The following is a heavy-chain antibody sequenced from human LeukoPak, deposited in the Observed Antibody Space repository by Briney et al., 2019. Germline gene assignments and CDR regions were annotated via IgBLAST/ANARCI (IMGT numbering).Heavy chain of an antibody. J-gene: IGHJ6*03. CDR3: ARDFFLPESPTDIVVVPAASRGYYYYYMDV. V-gene: IGHV3-53*01. CDR2: IYSDNT. Sequence: GSLRPSWTVSGFTVSSNSMSWLRQAPGKGLERLSFIYSDNTHYSDSVKGRFTISRDNSKNTLYLQMNSLRAEDTAVYYCARDFFLPESPTDIVVVPAASRGYYYYYMDVWGKGTTVTVSS. D-gene: IGHD2-2*01. CDR1: GFTVSSNS.